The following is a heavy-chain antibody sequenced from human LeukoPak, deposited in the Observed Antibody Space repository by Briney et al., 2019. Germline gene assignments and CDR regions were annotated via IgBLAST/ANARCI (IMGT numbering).Heavy chain of an antibody. J-gene: IGHJ1*01. CDR2: IYYSGST. CDR3: ASGSIVGVLWG. V-gene: IGHV4-59*01. Sequence: SETLSLTCTVSGDSISSFYWTWIRQPPGKGLEWIGYIYYSGSTNYNPSLKSRVTMSVDMSKNQFSLKLSSVTAADTAVYYCASGSIVGVLWGWGQGTLVTVSS. CDR1: GDSISSFY. D-gene: IGHD1-26*01.